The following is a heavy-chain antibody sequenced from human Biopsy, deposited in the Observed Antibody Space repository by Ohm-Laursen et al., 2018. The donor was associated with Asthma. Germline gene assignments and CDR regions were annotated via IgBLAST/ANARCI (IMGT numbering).Heavy chain of an antibody. Sequence: SDTLSLTCTVYGGYLTGHYWNWNRQPPGKGLEWIGEIDQSGYTNYNPSLKSRVTISADTSKNQFHLNLSSVTAADTAVYFCARAAITGIRGWFDPWGQGTQVTVSS. CDR2: IDQSGYT. J-gene: IGHJ5*02. V-gene: IGHV4-34*01. CDR3: ARAAITGIRGWFDP. CDR1: GGYLTGHY. D-gene: IGHD1-20*01.